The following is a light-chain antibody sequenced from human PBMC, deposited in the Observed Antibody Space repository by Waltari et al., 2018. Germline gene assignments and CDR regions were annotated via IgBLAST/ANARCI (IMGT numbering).Light chain of an antibody. CDR3: MQGTHWPWT. CDR2: RAS. CDR1: QSLVHRDGTTY. V-gene: IGKV2-30*02. J-gene: IGKJ1*01. Sequence: DVILTQSPLSLPATLGQPASISCRSTQSLVHRDGTTYLNWFQQRPGQSPRRLINRASNRDSGVPDRFSGSGSGTDFTLKISRVEAEDVGVYFCMQGTHWPWTFGQGTKVEIK.